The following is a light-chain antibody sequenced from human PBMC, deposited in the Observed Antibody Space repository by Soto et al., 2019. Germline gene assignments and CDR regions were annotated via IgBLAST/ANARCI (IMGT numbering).Light chain of an antibody. CDR2: GAS. CDR3: QQYGNLPT. CDR1: QAVSDSY. V-gene: IGKV3-20*01. J-gene: IGKJ4*01. Sequence: EIVLTQSPGTLSLSPGERATLSCRASQAVSDSYLAWYQQNPGQAPRLLIYGASTTATGIPDRFSGGGSGTDFTLTISGLEPEDFAVYYCQQYGNLPTFGGGTKVDIK.